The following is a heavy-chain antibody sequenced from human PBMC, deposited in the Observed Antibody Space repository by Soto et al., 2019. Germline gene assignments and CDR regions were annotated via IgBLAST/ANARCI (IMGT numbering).Heavy chain of an antibody. CDR3: VRASKRYFDY. CDR1: GVTFNTFA. V-gene: IGHV1-69*06. Sequence: QVQLVQSGAEVKKPGSSVKVSCKASGVTFNTFAISWVRQAPGQGLEWMGGIIPVLGPAFYEQKFQGRVTVTAYRSTRTAYLELSCLRSEDTAVYFCVRASKRYFDYWGQGTLVIVSS. CDR2: IIPVLGPA. J-gene: IGHJ4*02.